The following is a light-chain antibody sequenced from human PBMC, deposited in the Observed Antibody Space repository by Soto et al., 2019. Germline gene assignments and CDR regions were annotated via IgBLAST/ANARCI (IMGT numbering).Light chain of an antibody. CDR3: QQADSVPFT. Sequence: DLQMTQSPSSVSASVGDRVTITCRASQGIGSKLAWYQQKPGKVPKLLIYAASNLQSGVPSRFSGSGFGADFSLSIISLQPEDFATYYCQQADSVPFTFGPGTKVDMK. CDR2: AAS. V-gene: IGKV1-12*01. J-gene: IGKJ3*01. CDR1: QGIGSK.